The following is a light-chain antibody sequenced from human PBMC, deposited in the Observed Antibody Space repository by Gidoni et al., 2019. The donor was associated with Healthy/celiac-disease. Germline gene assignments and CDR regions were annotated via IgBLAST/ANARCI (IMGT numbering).Light chain of an antibody. CDR1: QSLLHSNGYNY. Sequence: DIVMTQSPLSLPVTPGEPASISCRSSQSLLHSNGYNYLDWYLQKPGQSPQLLIYLGSNRASGVPDRFSGSGSGTDFTLKISRVEAEDVGVYYCMQDLQTPPIFTFGPGTKVDIK. CDR2: LGS. CDR3: MQDLQTPPIFT. V-gene: IGKV2-28*01. J-gene: IGKJ3*01.